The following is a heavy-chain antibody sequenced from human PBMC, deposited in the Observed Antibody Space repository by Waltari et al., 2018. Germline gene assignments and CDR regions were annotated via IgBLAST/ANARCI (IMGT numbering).Heavy chain of an antibody. D-gene: IGHD2-15*01. Sequence: QLQLQQSGPGLVKPSESLSPSCPVPYDSMGDRDWWTWVRQSPGKGLEWMGQVHRSGRTNYNPSLAGRVSISVDTSNNQFSLRMPSPTAADTAIYYCARDRGRGLYLDSWGQGTLVTVSP. CDR3: ARDRGRGLYLDS. V-gene: IGHV4-4*02. J-gene: IGHJ4*02. CDR1: YDSMGDRDW. CDR2: VHRSGRT.